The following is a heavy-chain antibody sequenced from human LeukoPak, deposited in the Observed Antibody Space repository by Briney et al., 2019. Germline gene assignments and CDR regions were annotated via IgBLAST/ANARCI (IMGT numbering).Heavy chain of an antibody. D-gene: IGHD2-21*02. CDR2: INPNTIVT. J-gene: IGHJ4*02. CDR1: GYTFTDYY. V-gene: IGHV1-2*02. Sequence: ASVKVSCRTSGYTFTDYYIHWVRQARGQGLEWTGWINPNTIVTNYAQKFRGRVTMTRDTAINTVYMYLTSLSSDDTAVYYCVRGGEGIDVTGGPSEFWGQGTLVTVSS. CDR3: VRGGEGIDVTGGPSEF.